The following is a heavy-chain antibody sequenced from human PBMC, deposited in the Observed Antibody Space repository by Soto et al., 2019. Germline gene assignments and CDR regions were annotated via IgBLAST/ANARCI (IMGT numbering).Heavy chain of an antibody. CDR2: IYHSGST. J-gene: IGHJ4*02. V-gene: IGHV4-4*02. CDR1: GGSISSSNW. CDR3: ARRDYYDSSGYYHFDY. D-gene: IGHD3-22*01. Sequence: SETLSLTCAVSGGSISSSNWWSWVRQPPGKGLEWIGEIYHSGSTNYNPSLKSRVTISVDKSKNQFSLKLSSVTAADTAVYYCARRDYYDSSGYYHFDYWGQGTLVTVSS.